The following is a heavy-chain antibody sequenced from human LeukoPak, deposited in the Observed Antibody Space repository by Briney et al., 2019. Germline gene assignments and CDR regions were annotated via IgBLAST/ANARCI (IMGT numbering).Heavy chain of an antibody. V-gene: IGHV3-74*01. J-gene: IGHJ4*02. CDR3: ARDLMGIAYRGAFYY. D-gene: IGHD6-13*01. CDR2: INSDGSST. CDR1: GFTFSDYS. Sequence: GGSLRLSCAASGFTFSDYSMNWVRQAPGKGLEWVSRINSDGSSTSYADSVKGRFTISRDNAKNTLYLQMNSLRAEDTAVYYCARDLMGIAYRGAFYYWGQGTLVTVSS.